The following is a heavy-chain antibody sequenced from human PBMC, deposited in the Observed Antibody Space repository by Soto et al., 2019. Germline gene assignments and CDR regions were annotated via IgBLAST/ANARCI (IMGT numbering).Heavy chain of an antibody. Sequence: SETLSLTCTVSGGSISSGGYYWSWIRQHPGKGLEWIGYIYYSGSTYYNPSLKSRVTISVDTSKNQFSLKLSSVTAADTAVYYCARAPREYYYDSSGYYWLYFDLWGRGTLVTVSS. CDR2: IYYSGST. D-gene: IGHD3-22*01. V-gene: IGHV4-31*03. CDR1: GGSISSGGYY. CDR3: ARAPREYYYDSSGYYWLYFDL. J-gene: IGHJ2*01.